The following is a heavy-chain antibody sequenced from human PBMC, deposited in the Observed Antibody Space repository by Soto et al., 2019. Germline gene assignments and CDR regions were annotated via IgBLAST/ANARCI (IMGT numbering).Heavy chain of an antibody. V-gene: IGHV3-21*01. D-gene: IGHD1-26*01. CDR1: GFTFSSYT. CDR2: ISRSSDYL. Sequence: ESGGGLVQPGGSLRLSCAASGFTFSSYTMSWVRQAPGKGLEWVSSISRSSDYLVYADSVKVRFTISRDNAKNSVYLQLNSLRPEDSAVYYCRREEYDYWGQGTLVTVSS. CDR3: RREEYDY. J-gene: IGHJ4*02.